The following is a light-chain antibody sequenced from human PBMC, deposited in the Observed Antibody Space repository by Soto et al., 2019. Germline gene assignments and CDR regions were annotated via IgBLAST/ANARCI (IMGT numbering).Light chain of an antibody. CDR3: LQHNSYPIT. CDR2: GAS. J-gene: IGKJ3*01. Sequence: DIQMTQSPSSLSASVGDRVTITCRASLTIGDSLSWFQQKAGKPPTLLIYGASALQSGVPARFSGSGSGTDFTLTISNMQREDFATYYCLQHNSYPITFGPGTKVGVK. CDR1: LTIGDS. V-gene: IGKV1-17*02.